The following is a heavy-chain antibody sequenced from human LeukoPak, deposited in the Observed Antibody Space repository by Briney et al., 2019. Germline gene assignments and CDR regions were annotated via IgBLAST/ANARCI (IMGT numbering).Heavy chain of an antibody. J-gene: IGHJ4*01. CDR2: IRYDGSNK. CDR3: AKDYGDYGILFDF. Sequence: GGSLRLSCAASGFTFSSYGMHWVRQAPGKGLEWVAFIRYDGSNKYYADSVKGRFTISRDNSKNTLFLQMNSLRVEDTAVYYCAKDYGDYGILFDFWGHGTLVTVSS. D-gene: IGHD4-17*01. V-gene: IGHV3-30*02. CDR1: GFTFSSYG.